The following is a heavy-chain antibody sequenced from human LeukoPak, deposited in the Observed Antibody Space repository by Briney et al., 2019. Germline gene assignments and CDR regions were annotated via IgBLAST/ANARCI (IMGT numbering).Heavy chain of an antibody. CDR2: IKQEGSEK. Sequence: GGSLRLSCAVSGFTFSSYWMSWVRQAPGKGREWVSTIKQEGSEKYYVDSVKGRFTISRDNAKNPLYLQMNSLRAGDTAVYYCAELGITVIGGVRGKGTTVTVSS. V-gene: IGHV3-7*02. CDR3: AELGITVIGGV. D-gene: IGHD3-10*02. J-gene: IGHJ6*04. CDR1: GFTFSSYW.